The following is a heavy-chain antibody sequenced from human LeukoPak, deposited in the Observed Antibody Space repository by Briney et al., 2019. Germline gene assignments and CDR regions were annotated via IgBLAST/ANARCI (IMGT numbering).Heavy chain of an antibody. D-gene: IGHD1-26*01. V-gene: IGHV3-23*01. CDR1: GFTFSNYA. Sequence: QPGGSLRLSCAASGFTFSNYAMTWVRQAPGKGLEWVSGISGSGGSTYYADSVEGRFTISRDNSRNTLYLQMNSLRAEDTAVYYCAKVGSGSHEALDIWGQGTMVTVSS. CDR2: ISGSGGST. J-gene: IGHJ3*02. CDR3: AKVGSGSHEALDI.